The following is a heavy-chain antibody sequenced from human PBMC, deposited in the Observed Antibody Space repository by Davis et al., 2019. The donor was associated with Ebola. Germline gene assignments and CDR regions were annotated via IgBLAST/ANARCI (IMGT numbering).Heavy chain of an antibody. CDR2: IYSGGST. CDR1: GFTVSSNY. V-gene: IGHV3-53*04. J-gene: IGHJ6*02. Sequence: GESLKISCAASGFTVSSNYMSWVRQAPGKGLEWVSVIYSGGSTYYADSVKGRFTISRHNSNNTLYLQMNSLRAEDTAVYYCARIWLYGMDVWGQGTTVTVSS. D-gene: IGHD6-19*01. CDR3: ARIWLYGMDV.